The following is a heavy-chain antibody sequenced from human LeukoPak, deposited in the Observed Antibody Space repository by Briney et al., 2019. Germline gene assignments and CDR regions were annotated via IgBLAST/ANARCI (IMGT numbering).Heavy chain of an antibody. Sequence: GGSLRLSCAASGFTFSTYAMSWVRQAPGKGLEWVSANSGSGDATYYADSVKGRFTISRDKSKNTLYLQMNSLRVEDTALYYCAKSQEHDSSGYHYSDFDYWGQGTLVTVSS. CDR3: AKSQEHDSSGYHYSDFDY. CDR1: GFTFSTYA. CDR2: NSGSGDAT. J-gene: IGHJ4*02. V-gene: IGHV3-23*01. D-gene: IGHD3-22*01.